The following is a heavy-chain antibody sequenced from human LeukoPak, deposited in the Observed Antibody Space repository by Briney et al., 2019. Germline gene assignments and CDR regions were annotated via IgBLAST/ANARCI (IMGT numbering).Heavy chain of an antibody. CDR2: MNPNSGNT. J-gene: IGHJ4*02. D-gene: IGHD6-13*01. V-gene: IGHV1-8*01. CDR1: GYTFTSYD. Sequence: ASVKVSCKASGYTFTSYDINWVRQATGQGLEWMGWMNPNSGNTGYARKFQGRVTMTRNTSISTAYMELSSLRSEDTAVYYCARAGGSGYSSSWYMFDYWGQGTLVTVSS. CDR3: ARAGGSGYSSSWYMFDY.